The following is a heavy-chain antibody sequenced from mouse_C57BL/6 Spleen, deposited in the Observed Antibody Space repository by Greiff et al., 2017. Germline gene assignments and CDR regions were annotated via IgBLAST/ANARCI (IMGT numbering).Heavy chain of an antibody. J-gene: IGHJ3*01. CDR3: ARSGYYSNYNPFAY. D-gene: IGHD2-5*01. CDR2: INPNNGGT. CDR1: GYTFTDYN. V-gene: IGHV1-18*01. Sequence: EVQLQQSGPELVKPGASVKIPCKASGYTFTDYNMDWVKQSNGKSLEWIGDINPNNGGTIYNQKFKGKATLTVDKSSSTAYMELRSLTSEDTAVYYCARSGYYSNYNPFAYWGQGTLVTVSA.